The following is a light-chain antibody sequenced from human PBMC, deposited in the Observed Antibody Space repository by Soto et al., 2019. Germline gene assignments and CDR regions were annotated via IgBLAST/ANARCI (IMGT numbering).Light chain of an antibody. CDR1: ESVTNY. V-gene: IGKV3-11*01. CDR3: QQRSDWPWT. Sequence: EIVLTQSPATLYLSPGERATLSCRASESVTNYLAWYQQKPGQAPRLLVYDVSNRATGIPARFSGGGSGTDFTLTISNLEPEDFAVYYCQQRSDWPWTFGQGTKVDI. J-gene: IGKJ1*01. CDR2: DVS.